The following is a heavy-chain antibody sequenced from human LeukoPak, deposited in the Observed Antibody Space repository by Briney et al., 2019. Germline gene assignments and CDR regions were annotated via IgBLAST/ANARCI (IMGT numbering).Heavy chain of an antibody. CDR3: AKGVVAATNAAYYGMDV. Sequence: GGSLRLSCAASGFTFSNYGMHWVRQAPGKGLEWGAVISYDERDKYYADSVKGGFTISRDNSKTTLYLQMNSLRPEDTAVYYCAKGVVAATNAAYYGMDVWGQGTTVTVSS. CDR1: GFTFSNYG. J-gene: IGHJ6*02. CDR2: ISYDERDK. V-gene: IGHV3-30*18. D-gene: IGHD2-15*01.